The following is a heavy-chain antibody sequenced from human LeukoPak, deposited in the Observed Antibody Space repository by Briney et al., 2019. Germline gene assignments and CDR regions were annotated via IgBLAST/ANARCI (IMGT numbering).Heavy chain of an antibody. CDR1: GFTFSNYA. J-gene: IGHJ5*02. Sequence: GGSLRLSCAASGFTFSNYAMNWVRQAPGKGLEWVAFIPGSVSGTYYADSVRGRFTISRDDARDSLYLQMESLRAEDTAVYYCARFNLGWLDPWGQGALVTVSS. CDR2: IPGSVSGT. CDR3: ARFNLGWLDP. D-gene: IGHD1-20*01. V-gene: IGHV3-23*01.